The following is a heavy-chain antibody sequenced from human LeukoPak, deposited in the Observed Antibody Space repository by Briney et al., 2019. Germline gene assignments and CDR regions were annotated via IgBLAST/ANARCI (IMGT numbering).Heavy chain of an antibody. V-gene: IGHV4-30-4*08. J-gene: IGHJ2*01. CDR1: GGSISSGGYY. CDR3: ARTFGVVWYFDL. CDR2: IYYSGST. D-gene: IGHD3-3*01. Sequence: PSQTLSLTCTVSGGSISSGGYYWSWIRQPPGKGLEWIGYIYYSGSTYYNPSLKSRVTISVDTSKNQFSLKLSSVTAADTAVYYCARTFGVVWYFDLWGRGTLVTVSS.